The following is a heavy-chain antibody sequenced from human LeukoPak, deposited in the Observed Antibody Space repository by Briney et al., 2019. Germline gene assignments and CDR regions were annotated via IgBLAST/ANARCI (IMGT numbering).Heavy chain of an antibody. CDR3: AKDHRLAVADTPWYFDL. CDR1: GFTFSSYA. V-gene: IGHV3-23*01. Sequence: PGGSLRLSCAASGFTFSSYAMSWVRQAPGKGLEWVSAISLSGGSTYYSDSVKGRFTISRDSSKNTLYLQMSGLRAEDTAMYFCAKDHRLAVADTPWYFDLWGRGTLVTVSS. D-gene: IGHD6-19*01. CDR2: ISLSGGST. J-gene: IGHJ2*01.